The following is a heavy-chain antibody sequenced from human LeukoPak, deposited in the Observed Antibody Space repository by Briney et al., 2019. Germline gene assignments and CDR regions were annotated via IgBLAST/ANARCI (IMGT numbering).Heavy chain of an antibody. CDR3: ASNIVGATTDFDY. CDR2: ISGSGGST. D-gene: IGHD1-26*01. Sequence: PGGSLRLSCVASGFTFSSYAMSWVRQALGKGLEWVSSISGSGGSTYYADSVKGRFTISRDNAKNSLYLQMNSLRAEDTAVYYCASNIVGATTDFDYWGQGTLVTVSS. CDR1: GFTFSSYA. V-gene: IGHV3-23*01. J-gene: IGHJ4*02.